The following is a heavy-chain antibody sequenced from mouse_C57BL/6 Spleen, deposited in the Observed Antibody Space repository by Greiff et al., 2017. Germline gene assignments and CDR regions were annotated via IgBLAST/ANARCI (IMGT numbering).Heavy chain of an antibody. Sequence: QVQLQQPGAELVMPGASVKLSCKVSGYTFTSHWMHWVKQRPGQGLEWIGEIDPSDSDTKYNQKFKGKSTLTVAKSTSTAYMQLSSLTSAASAVYYCARSRGGTPFAYWGQGTLVTVSA. J-gene: IGHJ3*01. CDR1: GYTFTSHW. CDR2: IDPSDSDT. V-gene: IGHV1-69*01. CDR3: ARSRGGTPFAY. D-gene: IGHD4-1*01.